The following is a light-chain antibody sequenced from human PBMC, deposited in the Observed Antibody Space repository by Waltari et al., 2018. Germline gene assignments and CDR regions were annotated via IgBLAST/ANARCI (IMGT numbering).Light chain of an antibody. CDR3: SSYTGIRSVI. CDR2: EVN. V-gene: IGLV2-8*01. Sequence: QSALTQPPSASGSPGQSVTISCSGSSRDVGSYIHVSWYQQHPGKAPRLIIYEVNKRPPGVPDRFPGSKSGTTASLTVSGLQSEDEAVYFCSSYTGIRSVIFGGGTHLSVL. J-gene: IGLJ2*01. CDR1: SRDVGSYIH.